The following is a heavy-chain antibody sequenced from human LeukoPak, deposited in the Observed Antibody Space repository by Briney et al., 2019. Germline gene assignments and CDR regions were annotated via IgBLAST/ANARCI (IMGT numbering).Heavy chain of an antibody. J-gene: IGHJ4*02. D-gene: IGHD3-10*01. Sequence: GGSLRLSCAASGFTLSSFAMHSVRQAPGKGLEWVSGISGRAGSAYYADSVKGRFTISRDNSKNTLFLQMNTLRAEDTAVYFCAKAPNFASGNYYASDCWGQGTLVTVSS. CDR2: ISGRAGSA. V-gene: IGHV3-23*01. CDR1: GFTLSSFA. CDR3: AKAPNFASGNYYASDC.